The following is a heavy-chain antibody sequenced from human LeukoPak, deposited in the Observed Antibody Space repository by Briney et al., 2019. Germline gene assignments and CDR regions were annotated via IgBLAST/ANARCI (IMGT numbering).Heavy chain of an antibody. D-gene: IGHD3-3*01. Sequence: GASVKVSCKASGYTFTSYGISWVRQAPGQGLEWMGGIIPIFGTANYAQKFQGRVTITADKSTSTAYMELSSLRSEDTAVYYCARTSLYYDFWSGYYNAFDIWGQGTMVTVSS. CDR2: IIPIFGTA. V-gene: IGHV1-69*06. CDR1: GYTFTSYG. CDR3: ARTSLYYDFWSGYYNAFDI. J-gene: IGHJ3*02.